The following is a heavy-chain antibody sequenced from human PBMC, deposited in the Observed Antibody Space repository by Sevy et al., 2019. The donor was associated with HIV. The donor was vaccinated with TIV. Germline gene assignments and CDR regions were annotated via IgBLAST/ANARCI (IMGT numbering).Heavy chain of an antibody. CDR3: ARGRKTTQEWLEELDYYYGMVV. CDR2: IRYDGSNK. V-gene: IGHV3-30*02. Sequence: GGSLRLSCAASGFTFSTYDMHWVRQAPGKGLEWVAYIRYDGSNKYYGDSVRGRFTISRDNSKSTLYVQLNSLRAEDTAVYYCARGRKTTQEWLEELDYYYGMVVWGQGTSVTVSS. CDR1: GFTFSTYD. D-gene: IGHD2-8*01. J-gene: IGHJ6*02.